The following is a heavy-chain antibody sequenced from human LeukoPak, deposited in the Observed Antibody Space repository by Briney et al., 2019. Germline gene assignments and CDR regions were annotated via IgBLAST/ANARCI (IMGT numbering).Heavy chain of an antibody. Sequence: SETLSLTCAVYGGSFSGYYWSWIRQPPGKGLEWIGEINHSGSTNYNPSLKSRVTISVDTSKNQFSLKLSSVTAADTAVYYCARGPYYYDSSGYFYWGQGTLVTVSS. D-gene: IGHD3-22*01. CDR1: GGSFSGYY. V-gene: IGHV4-34*01. CDR2: INHSGST. CDR3: ARGPYYYDSSGYFY. J-gene: IGHJ4*02.